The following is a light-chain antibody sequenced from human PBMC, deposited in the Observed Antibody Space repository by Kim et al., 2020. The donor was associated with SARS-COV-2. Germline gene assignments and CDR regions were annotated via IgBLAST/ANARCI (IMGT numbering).Light chain of an antibody. V-gene: IGKV1-33*01. CDR1: QDINIY. CDR2: DTS. CDR3: QQYHSLPLT. Sequence: DIQMTQAPSSLSASVGDRVTITCQASQDINIYLNWYQQKPGKAPKLLIHDTSNLQPGVPSRFSGSGSGTDFTVTINGLQPEDVATYYCQQYHSLPLTFGGGTKLEI. J-gene: IGKJ4*01.